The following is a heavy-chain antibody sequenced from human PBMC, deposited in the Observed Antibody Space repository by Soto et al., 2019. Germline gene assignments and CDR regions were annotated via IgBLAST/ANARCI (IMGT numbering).Heavy chain of an antibody. J-gene: IGHJ6*02. CDR2: IRSDNNNT. CDR3: ARSSGGSGKLWNYYGMDV. CDR1: GFTLSDHY. V-gene: IGHV3-11*04. D-gene: IGHD3-10*01. Sequence: GGSLRLSCTASGFTLSDHYMSWIRQAPGKGLEWISYIRSDNNNTFYADSVKGRFTISRENAENSLYLQMNSLRAEDTAVYYCARSSGGSGKLWNYYGMDVWGQGTTVTVSS.